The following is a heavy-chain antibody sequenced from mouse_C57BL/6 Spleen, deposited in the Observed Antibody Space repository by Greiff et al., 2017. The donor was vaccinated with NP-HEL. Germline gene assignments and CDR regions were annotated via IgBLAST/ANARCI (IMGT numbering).Heavy chain of an antibody. Sequence: EVKLMESGPGLVKPSQTVFLTCTVTGISITTGNYRWSWIRQFPGNKLEWIGYIYYSGTITYNPSLTSRTTITRDTPKNQFFLEMNSLTAEDTATYYCARESGYDGFAMDYWGQGTSVTVSS. V-gene: IGHV3-5*01. CDR1: GISITTGNYR. J-gene: IGHJ4*01. CDR2: IYYSGTI. D-gene: IGHD2-2*01. CDR3: ARESGYDGFAMDY.